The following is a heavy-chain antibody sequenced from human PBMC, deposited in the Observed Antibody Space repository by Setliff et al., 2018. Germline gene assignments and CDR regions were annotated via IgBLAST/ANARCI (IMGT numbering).Heavy chain of an antibody. Sequence: PSETLSLTCTVSGGYITTDYWNWLRQSPGKGLEWIGHIFYSGNTHYNPSLESRVTISLDTSKSHFSLNLRSVTAADTAVYYCARRRCSSRYCSPPEANWLDPWGQGTLVTVSS. V-gene: IGHV4-59*12. CDR2: IFYSGNT. J-gene: IGHJ5*02. CDR1: GGYITTDY. CDR3: ARRRCSSRYCSPPEANWLDP. D-gene: IGHD2-15*01.